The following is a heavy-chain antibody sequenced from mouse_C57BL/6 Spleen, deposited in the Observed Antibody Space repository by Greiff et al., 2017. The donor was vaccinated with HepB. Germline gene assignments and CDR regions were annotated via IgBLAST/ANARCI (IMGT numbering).Heavy chain of an antibody. CDR2: IDPSDSYT. CDR1: GYTFTSYW. V-gene: IGHV1-69*01. Sequence: QVKLQQPGAELVMPGASVKLSCKASGYTFTSYWMHWVKQRPGQGLEWIGEIDPSDSYTNYNQKFKGKSTLTVDKSSSTAYMQLSSLTSEDSAVYYCPRGRGDLLGYWGQGTTLTVSS. J-gene: IGHJ2*01. D-gene: IGHD1-1*01. CDR3: PRGRGDLLGY.